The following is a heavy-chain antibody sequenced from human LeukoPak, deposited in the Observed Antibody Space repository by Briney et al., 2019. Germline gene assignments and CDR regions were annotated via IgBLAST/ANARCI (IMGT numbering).Heavy chain of an antibody. CDR2: IKQDGSEK. J-gene: IGHJ4*02. D-gene: IGHD2-15*01. Sequence: GGSLRLSCAASGFTFRSYWMIWVRQAPGKGLEWVANIKQDGSEKYYVDSVKGRFTISRDNAKKSLYLQMNSLRAEDTAVYYCASDGGPFDDWGQGSLVIVYS. V-gene: IGHV3-7*03. CDR3: ASDGGPFDD. CDR1: GFTFRSYW.